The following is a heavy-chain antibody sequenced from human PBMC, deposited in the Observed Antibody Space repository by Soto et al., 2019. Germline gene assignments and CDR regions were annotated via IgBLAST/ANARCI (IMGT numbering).Heavy chain of an antibody. Sequence: SVKVSCKASGGTFSSYAISWVRQAPGQGLEWMGGIIPIFGTANYAQKFQGRVTITADESTSTAYMELSSLRSEDTAVYYCASSKGASSAVVHFYGMDVWGQGTTVTVSS. CDR2: IIPIFGTA. CDR3: ASSKGASSAVVHFYGMDV. J-gene: IGHJ6*02. CDR1: GGTFSSYA. V-gene: IGHV1-69*13. D-gene: IGHD6-25*01.